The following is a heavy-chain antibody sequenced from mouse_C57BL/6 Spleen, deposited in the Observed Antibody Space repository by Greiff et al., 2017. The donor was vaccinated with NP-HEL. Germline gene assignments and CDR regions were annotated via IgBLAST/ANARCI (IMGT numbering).Heavy chain of an antibody. V-gene: IGHV14-4*01. Sequence: DVQLQESGAELVRPGASVKLSCTASGFNIKDDYMHWVKQRPEQGLEWIGWIDPENGDTEYASKFQGKATITADTSSNTAYLQLSSLTSEDTAVYYGTTDSSGYVGGAYWGQGTLVTVS. CDR3: TTDSSGYVGGAY. CDR2: IDPENGDT. CDR1: GFNIKDDY. J-gene: IGHJ3*01. D-gene: IGHD3-2*02.